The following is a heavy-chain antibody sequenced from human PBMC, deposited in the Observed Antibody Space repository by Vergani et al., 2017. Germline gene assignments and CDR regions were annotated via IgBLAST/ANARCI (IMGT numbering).Heavy chain of an antibody. CDR3: AKTDYYGSGSSYFQH. J-gene: IGHJ1*01. Sequence: EVQLVESGGGLVQPGGSLRLSCAASGFTFSSYSMNWVRQAPGKGQEWVSDISGSRSTIYYADSVKGRFTISRDNSKNTLYLQMNSLRAEDTAVYYCAKTDYYGSGSSYFQHWGQGTLVTVSS. D-gene: IGHD3-10*01. CDR1: GFTFSSYS. V-gene: IGHV3-48*01. CDR2: ISGSRSTI.